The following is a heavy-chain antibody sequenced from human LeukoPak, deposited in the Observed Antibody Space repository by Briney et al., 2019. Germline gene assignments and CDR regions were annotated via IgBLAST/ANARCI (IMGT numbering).Heavy chain of an antibody. D-gene: IGHD2-2*01. Sequence: ASVKVFCKASGYTFTGYYMHWVRQAPGQGLEWMGWINPNSGGTNYAQKFQGRVTMTRDTSISTAYMELSRLRSDDTAVYYCAREGGLGYCSSTSCYGFNWFDPWGQGTLVTVSS. CDR2: INPNSGGT. CDR1: GYTFTGYY. CDR3: AREGGLGYCSSTSCYGFNWFDP. J-gene: IGHJ5*02. V-gene: IGHV1-2*02.